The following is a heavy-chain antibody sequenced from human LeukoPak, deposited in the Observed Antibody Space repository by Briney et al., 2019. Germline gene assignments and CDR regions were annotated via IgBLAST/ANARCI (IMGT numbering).Heavy chain of an antibody. Sequence: SETLSLTCTVSGGSIGSHYWSWIRQPPGKGLEWIGEIYHSGSTNYNPSLKSRVTISIDKSKNQFSLKLKSVTAADTAVYYCARGGHYYDSSGYYDLPFDYWGQGTLVTVSS. CDR1: GGSIGSHY. D-gene: IGHD3-22*01. J-gene: IGHJ4*02. CDR2: IYHSGST. CDR3: ARGGHYYDSSGYYDLPFDY. V-gene: IGHV4-59*11.